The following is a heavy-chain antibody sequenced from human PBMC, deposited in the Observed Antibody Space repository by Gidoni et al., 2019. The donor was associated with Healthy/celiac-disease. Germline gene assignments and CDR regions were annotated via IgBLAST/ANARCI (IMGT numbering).Heavy chain of an antibody. CDR2: TYYRSKWYN. Sequence: QVQLQQSGPGLVKTSQTPSLTCAISGDSVSTHSAAWTWIRQSPSRALEWLGRTYYRSKWYNDYAVSVKIRITINPDTSKNQFSLQLNSVTPEDTAVYYCARDAHDYGDYYYYYGMDVWGQGTTVTVSS. CDR1: GDSVSTHSAA. J-gene: IGHJ6*02. CDR3: ARDAHDYGDYYYYYGMDV. V-gene: IGHV6-1*01. D-gene: IGHD4-17*01.